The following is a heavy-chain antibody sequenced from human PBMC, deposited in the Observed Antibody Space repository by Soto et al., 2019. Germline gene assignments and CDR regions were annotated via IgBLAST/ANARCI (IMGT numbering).Heavy chain of an antibody. CDR1: GYTFIRYG. D-gene: IGHD3-16*01. Sequence: QVQLVQSAGEVKKPGASVKVSCKASGYTFIRYGITWVRQAPGQGLEWMGWISPYNDYTIYAQKIQGRGNMTTNTSRRRVTWELRDLKSDDTAVYFGARGGYYDDSWGKLSHYGLDVWGQGASVTVSS. CDR3: ARGGYYDDSWGKLSHYGLDV. J-gene: IGHJ6*02. V-gene: IGHV1-18*01. CDR2: ISPYNDYT.